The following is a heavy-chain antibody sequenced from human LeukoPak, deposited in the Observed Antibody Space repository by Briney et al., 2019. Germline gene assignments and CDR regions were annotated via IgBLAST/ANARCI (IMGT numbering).Heavy chain of an antibody. CDR3: ARASYDSSGYYGMLDY. D-gene: IGHD3-22*01. V-gene: IGHV4-4*07. Sequence: SETLSLTCTVSGGSISSYYWSWIRQPAGKGLEWIGRIYTSGSTSYNPSLKSRVTMSVDTSKNQFSLKLSSVTAADTAVYYCARASYDSSGYYGMLDYWGQGTLVTVSS. CDR1: GGSISSYY. CDR2: IYTSGST. J-gene: IGHJ4*02.